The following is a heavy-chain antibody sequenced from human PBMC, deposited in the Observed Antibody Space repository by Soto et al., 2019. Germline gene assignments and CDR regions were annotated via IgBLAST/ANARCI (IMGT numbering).Heavy chain of an antibody. J-gene: IGHJ5*02. Sequence: LSLTCDVSGGSISSSNWWSRVRQTPGKGLEWIGEIYHSGSTNYNPSLKSRVTISVDKSKNKFSLKLSSVTAADTAVYYCARGGLNYDFWSGYSDNWFDPWGQGTLVTVSS. CDR3: ARGGLNYDFWSGYSDNWFDP. D-gene: IGHD3-3*01. V-gene: IGHV4-4*02. CDR1: GGSISSSNW. CDR2: IYHSGST.